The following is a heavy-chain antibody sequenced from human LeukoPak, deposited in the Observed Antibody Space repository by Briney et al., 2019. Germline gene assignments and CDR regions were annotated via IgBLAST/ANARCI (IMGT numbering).Heavy chain of an antibody. J-gene: IGHJ4*02. Sequence: PGGSLRLSCAASGFTFSTYAMSWVRQAPGKGLEWVSVISGSGGTTYYAAAVKGRFTITRDNSKNTLYLQMNSLRAEDTGVYYCAKDRGYCRSTSCYISPPDYWGQGTLVTVSS. V-gene: IGHV3-23*01. CDR3: AKDRGYCRSTSCYISPPDY. D-gene: IGHD2-2*02. CDR2: ISGSGGTT. CDR1: GFTFSTYA.